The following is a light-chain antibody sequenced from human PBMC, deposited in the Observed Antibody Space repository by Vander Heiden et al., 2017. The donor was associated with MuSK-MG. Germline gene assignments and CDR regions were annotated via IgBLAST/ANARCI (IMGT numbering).Light chain of an antibody. V-gene: IGKV1-6*01. CDR3: RQDDSYPWT. CDR2: GAS. J-gene: IGKJ1*01. Sequence: AIQMTQSPSSLSASVGDRVTITCRASQGIRNDLGWYQQKPGKAPKLLIYGASSLQSGVPSRFSGTGSGTDFTLTISSLLPEDFATYYCRQDDSYPWTFGQGTKVEMK. CDR1: QGIRND.